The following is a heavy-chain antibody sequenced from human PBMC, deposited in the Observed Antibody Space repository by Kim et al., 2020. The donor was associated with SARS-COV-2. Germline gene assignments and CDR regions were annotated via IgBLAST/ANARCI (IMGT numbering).Heavy chain of an antibody. CDR3: ARDREYDYVWGSYRNWYFDL. J-gene: IGHJ2*01. V-gene: IGHV4-59*01. CDR1: GGSISSYY. D-gene: IGHD3-16*02. Sequence: SETLSLTCTVSGGSISSYYWSWIRQPPGKGLEWIGYIYYSGSTNYNPSLKSRVTISVDTSKNQFSLKLSSVTAADTAVYYCARDREYDYVWGSYRNWYFDLWGRGTLVTVSS. CDR2: IYYSGST.